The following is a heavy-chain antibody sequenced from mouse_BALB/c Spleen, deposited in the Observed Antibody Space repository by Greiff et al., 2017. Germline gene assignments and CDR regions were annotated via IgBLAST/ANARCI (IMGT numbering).Heavy chain of an antibody. Sequence: VKLQESAAELARPGASVKMSCKASGYTFTSYTMHWVKQRPGQGLEWIGYINPSSGYTEYNQKFKDKTTLTADKSSSTAYMQLSSLTSEDSAVYYCARGDYGAWFAYWGQGTLVTVSA. D-gene: IGHD2-4*01. CDR1: GYTFTSYT. V-gene: IGHV1-4*02. CDR2: INPSSGYT. CDR3: ARGDYGAWFAY. J-gene: IGHJ3*01.